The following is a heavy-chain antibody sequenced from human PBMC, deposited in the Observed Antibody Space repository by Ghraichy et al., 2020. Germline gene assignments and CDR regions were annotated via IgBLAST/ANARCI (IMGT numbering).Heavy chain of an antibody. CDR1: GFTFSSYA. D-gene: IGHD3-3*01. V-gene: IGHV3-23*01. J-gene: IGHJ4*02. CDR3: AKDTYYDFWSGYFDY. CDR2: ISGSGGST. Sequence: GESLNISCAASGFTFSSYAMSWVRQAPGKGLEWVSAISGSGGSTYYADSVKGRFTISRDNSTNTLYLQMNSLRAEDTAVYYCAKDTYYDFWSGYFDYWGQGTLVTVSS.